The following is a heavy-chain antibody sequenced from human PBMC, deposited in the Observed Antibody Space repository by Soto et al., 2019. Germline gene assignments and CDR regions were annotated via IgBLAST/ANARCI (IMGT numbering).Heavy chain of an antibody. CDR1: GGSFSGYY. D-gene: IGHD1-26*01. J-gene: IGHJ6*02. CDR3: ARGSAWGYYYYGMDV. CDR2: INHSGST. V-gene: IGHV4-34*01. Sequence: PSETLSLTCAVYGGSFSGYYWSWIRQPPGKGLEWIGEINHSGSTNYNPSPKSRVTISVDTSKNQFSLKLSSVTAADTAVYYCARGSAWGYYYYGMDVWGQGTTVTVSS.